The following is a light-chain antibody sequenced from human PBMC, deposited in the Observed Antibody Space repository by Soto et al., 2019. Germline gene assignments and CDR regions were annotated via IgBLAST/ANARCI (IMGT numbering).Light chain of an antibody. Sequence: DRPLTKSPVSLSSCLLDIVTITCRASQSISSYLNWYQQKPGKAPKLLIYAASSLQSGVPSRFSGSGSGADFTLTISRLQAEDFATYYCQQSYSTPLTCGGGTKVDIK. J-gene: IGKJ4*01. CDR2: AAS. V-gene: IGKV1-39*01. CDR1: QSISSY. CDR3: QQSYSTPLT.